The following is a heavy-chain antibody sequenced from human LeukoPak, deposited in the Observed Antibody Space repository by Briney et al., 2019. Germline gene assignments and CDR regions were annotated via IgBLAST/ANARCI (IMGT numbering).Heavy chain of an antibody. CDR1: GGSISSYY. CDR3: ARDDSYYGMDV. J-gene: IGHJ6*02. Sequence: SETLSLTCTVPGGSISSYYWSWIRQPPRKGLEWVGYIYYSGSTNYNPSLKSRVTISVDTSKNQFSLKLSSVTAADTAVYYCARDDSYYGMDVWGQGTTVTVSS. CDR2: IYYSGST. V-gene: IGHV4-59*01.